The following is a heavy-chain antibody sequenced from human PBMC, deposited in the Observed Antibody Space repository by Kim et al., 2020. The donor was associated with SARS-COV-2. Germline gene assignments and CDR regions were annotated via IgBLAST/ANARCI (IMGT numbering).Heavy chain of an antibody. J-gene: IGHJ5*02. CDR3: ARSWWLRGWFDP. D-gene: IGHD5-12*01. CDR2: K. V-gene: IGHV3-7*04. Sequence: KYYVESVKGRFTSSRDNAKNSLYLQMNSLRAEDTAVYYCARSWWLRGWFDPWGQGTLVTVSS.